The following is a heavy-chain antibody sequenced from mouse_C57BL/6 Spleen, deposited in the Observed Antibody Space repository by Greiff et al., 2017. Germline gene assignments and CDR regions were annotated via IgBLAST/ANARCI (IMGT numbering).Heavy chain of an antibody. J-gene: IGHJ2*01. Sequence: QVQLQQSGAELAKPGASVKLSCKASGYTFTSYWMHWVKQRPGQGLEWIGYFNPRSGYTKSTQKFKDKATLTADKSSSTAYMQLSSLTYEDYAVDYYARKITTVVAPDYWGQGTTLTVAS. CDR3: ARKITTVVAPDY. D-gene: IGHD1-1*01. CDR1: GYTFTSYW. V-gene: IGHV1-7*01. CDR2: FNPRSGYT.